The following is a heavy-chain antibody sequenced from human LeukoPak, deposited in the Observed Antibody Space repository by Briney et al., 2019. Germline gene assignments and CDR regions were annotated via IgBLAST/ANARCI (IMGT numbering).Heavy chain of an antibody. CDR1: GFTFSGYA. J-gene: IGHJ4*02. CDR2: ISGSGGST. CDR3: ATAAVAGTNPSFFDY. D-gene: IGHD6-19*01. V-gene: IGHV3-23*01. Sequence: GGSLRLSCAASGFTFSGYAMSWVRQAPGKGLEWVSAISGSGGSTYYADSVKGRFTISRDNSKNTLYLQMNSLRAEDTAVYYCATAAVAGTNPSFFDYWGQGTLVTVSS.